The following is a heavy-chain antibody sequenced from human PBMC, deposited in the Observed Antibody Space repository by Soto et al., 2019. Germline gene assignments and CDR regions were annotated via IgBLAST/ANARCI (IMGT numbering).Heavy chain of an antibody. Sequence: QVQLVQSGAEVKKPGASVKVSCKASGYTFTSYGISWVRQAPGQGLEWMGWISAYNGNTDYAQKLQGRVTMTTDTSTSTAYMELRSLRSVETAVYYGERYSSDGLLDYWGQGALVTVSS. V-gene: IGHV1-18*01. CDR1: GYTFTSYG. CDR3: ERYSSDGLLDY. D-gene: IGHD6-25*01. CDR2: ISAYNGNT. J-gene: IGHJ4*02.